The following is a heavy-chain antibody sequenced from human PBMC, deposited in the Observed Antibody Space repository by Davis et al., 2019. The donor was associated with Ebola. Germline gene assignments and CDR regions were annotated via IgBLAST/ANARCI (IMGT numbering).Heavy chain of an antibody. CDR1: GFTFSAHA. V-gene: IGHV3-23*01. CDR2: IGLQHDT. J-gene: IGHJ1*01. CDR3: ASREVGQHNLF. Sequence: GESLKISCAASGFTFSAHAMYSVRQAPGKGLEWVSIIGLQHDTYYPDSVKGRFTISRDNSKNTIYLQMSSLRADDTGMYYCASREVGQHNLFWGQGTLVTVSS. D-gene: IGHD2-21*01.